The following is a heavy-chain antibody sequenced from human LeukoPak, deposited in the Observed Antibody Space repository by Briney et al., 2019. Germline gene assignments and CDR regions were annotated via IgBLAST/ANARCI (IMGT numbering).Heavy chain of an antibody. D-gene: IGHD6-19*01. J-gene: IGHJ4*02. V-gene: IGHV3-74*01. CDR2: INSDGSST. CDR1: GFTFSSNW. Sequence: PGGSLRLSCTASGFTFSSNWMHWVRQAPGKGLVWVSRINSDGSSTSYADSVKGRFTISRDNAKNTLYLQMNSLRAEDTAVYYCARRGGSGWYRPSDYWGQGTLVTVSS. CDR3: ARRGGSGWYRPSDY.